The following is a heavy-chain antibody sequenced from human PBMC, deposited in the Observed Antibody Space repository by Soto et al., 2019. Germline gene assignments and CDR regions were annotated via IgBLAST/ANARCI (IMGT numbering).Heavy chain of an antibody. J-gene: IGHJ4*02. CDR2: INHSGIT. D-gene: IGHD2-21*01. CDR1: GFTFSSYW. V-gene: IGHV4-34*01. Sequence: VQLVESGGGLVQPGGSLRLSCAASGFTFSSYWMSWVRQAPGKGLEWIGEINHSGITNYSPSLTGRLSMSVDSSKNQFSLRLTSVTAADTAVYYCARGSELWSLGDWGQGTLVTVSS. CDR3: ARGSELWSLGD.